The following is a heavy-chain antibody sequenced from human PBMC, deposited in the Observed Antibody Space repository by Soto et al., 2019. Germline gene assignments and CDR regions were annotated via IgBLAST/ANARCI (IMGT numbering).Heavy chain of an antibody. Sequence: QVQLQQWGAGLLKPSETLSLTCAVYGGSFSGYYWSWIRQPPGKGLEWIGEINHSGSTNYNPSLKIRVTTSVXXSXNXXSLKLSSVTAADTAVYYWARGSYRRDGYNNYYFDYWGQGTLVTVSS. CDR1: GGSFSGYY. D-gene: IGHD5-12*01. CDR3: ARGSYRRDGYNNYYFDY. J-gene: IGHJ4*02. V-gene: IGHV4-34*01. CDR2: INHSGST.